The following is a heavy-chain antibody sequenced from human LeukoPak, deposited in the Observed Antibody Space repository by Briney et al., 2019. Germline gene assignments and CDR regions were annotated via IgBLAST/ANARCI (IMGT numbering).Heavy chain of an antibody. J-gene: IGHJ4*02. CDR1: GFTFSSYA. D-gene: IGHD3-10*01. CDR3: ARDLAFMVRGVSLDY. V-gene: IGHV3-30-3*01. Sequence: GRSLRLSCAASGFTFSSYAMHWVRQAPGKGLEWVAVISYDGSNKYYADSVKGRFTISRDNSKNTLYLQMNSLRAEDTAVYYCARDLAFMVRGVSLDYWGQGTLVTFSS. CDR2: ISYDGSNK.